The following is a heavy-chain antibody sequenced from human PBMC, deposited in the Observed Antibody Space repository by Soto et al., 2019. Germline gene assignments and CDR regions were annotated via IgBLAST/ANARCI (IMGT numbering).Heavy chain of an antibody. CDR2: INDSGNI. J-gene: IGHJ6*03. V-gene: IGHV4-34*01. CDR1: GGSFSGYQ. Sequence: QVQLQQWGAGLLKPSETLSLTCAVYGGSFSGYQWSWIRQTPGKGLEWIGEINDSGNINYNPSLKSRVAILIDKNKKQISLKQSSVTAADTAVYYCARGLILWFGDLSRRGGYYYYMDVWGKGTTVTVSS. CDR3: ARGLILWFGDLSRRGGYYYYMDV. D-gene: IGHD3-10*01.